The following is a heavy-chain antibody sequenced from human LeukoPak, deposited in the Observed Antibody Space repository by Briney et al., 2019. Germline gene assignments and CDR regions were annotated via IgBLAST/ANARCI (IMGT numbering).Heavy chain of an antibody. CDR3: ARHSPLGGATP. D-gene: IGHD1-26*01. Sequence: PSETLSLTCTVSGGSISSYYWSWIRQPPGKGLEWIGYIYYSGSTNYNPSLKSRVTISVDTSKNQFSLKLSSVTAADTAVYYCARHSPLGGATPCGQGTLVTVSS. V-gene: IGHV4-59*08. CDR1: GGSISSYY. J-gene: IGHJ5*02. CDR2: IYYSGST.